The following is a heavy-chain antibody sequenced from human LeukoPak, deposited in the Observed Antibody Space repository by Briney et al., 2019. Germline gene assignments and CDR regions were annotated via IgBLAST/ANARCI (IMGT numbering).Heavy chain of an antibody. V-gene: IGHV4-39*01. CDR3: ARQRQPRNYYYYMDV. CDR1: AGSITSSSSY. D-gene: IGHD6-13*01. Sequence: PSETLSLTCTLSAGSITSSSSYWAWIRHPPGKGLEWFGSIYYSGSTYYNPSLKSRVTISVDTSKNQFSLKLSSVTAADTAVYYCARQRQPRNYYYYMDVWGKGTTVTVSS. CDR2: IYYSGST. J-gene: IGHJ6*03.